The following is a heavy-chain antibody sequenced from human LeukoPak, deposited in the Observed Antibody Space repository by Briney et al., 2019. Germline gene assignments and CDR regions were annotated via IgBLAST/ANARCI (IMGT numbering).Heavy chain of an antibody. Sequence: SGRSLRLSCAASGFTFDDYAMHWVRQAPGKGLEWVSGISWNSGSIGYADSVKGRFTISRDNAKNSLYLQMNSLRAEDTALYYCAKGSSGSFFDAFDIWGQGTMVTVSS. V-gene: IGHV3-9*01. CDR2: ISWNSGSI. J-gene: IGHJ3*02. CDR1: GFTFDDYA. D-gene: IGHD3-22*01. CDR3: AKGSSGSFFDAFDI.